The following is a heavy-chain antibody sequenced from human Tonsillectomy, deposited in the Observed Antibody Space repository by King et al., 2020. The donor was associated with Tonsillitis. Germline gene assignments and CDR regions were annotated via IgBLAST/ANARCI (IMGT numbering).Heavy chain of an antibody. D-gene: IGHD3-22*01. CDR3: ARATSYPYYYDSSGYYLSAFDI. Sequence: VQLVESGGGLVKPGGSLRLSCAASGFTFSSYSMNWVRQAPGKGLEWVSSISSSSSYIYYADSVKGRFTISRDNAKNSLYLQMNSLRAEDTAVYYCARATSYPYYYDSSGYYLSAFDIRGQGTMVTVSS. V-gene: IGHV3-21*01. CDR1: GFTFSSYS. J-gene: IGHJ3*02. CDR2: ISSSSSYI.